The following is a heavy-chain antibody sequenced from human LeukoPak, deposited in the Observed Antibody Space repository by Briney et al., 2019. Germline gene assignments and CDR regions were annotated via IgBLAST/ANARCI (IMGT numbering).Heavy chain of an antibody. CDR2: MSYSGST. D-gene: IGHD3-3*02. CDR1: GCSISSSSYY. CDR3: ARDSSHFD. Sequence: PSETLSLTCTVSGCSISSSSYYWGWIRQPPGKGLEWIGSMSYSGSTYYNPSLKSRVTISIDTSKNQFSLRVSSVTAADTAVYYCARDSSHFDWGQGTLVTVSS. V-gene: IGHV4-39*07. J-gene: IGHJ4*02.